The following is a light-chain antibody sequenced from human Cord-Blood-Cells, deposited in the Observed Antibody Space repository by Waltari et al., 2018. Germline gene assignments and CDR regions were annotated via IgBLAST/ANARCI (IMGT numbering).Light chain of an antibody. CDR2: WAS. V-gene: IGKV4-1*01. CDR1: QSVLYSSNNKNY. Sequence: DIVMTQSPDSLAVSLGERATINCKSSQSVLYSSNNKNYLDWYQQKPGQPPKLLIYWASTRESGVPDRFSGSGSGTDFTLTISSLQAEDGAVYYCQQYYSTPLTFGGGTKVEIK. J-gene: IGKJ4*01. CDR3: QQYYSTPLT.